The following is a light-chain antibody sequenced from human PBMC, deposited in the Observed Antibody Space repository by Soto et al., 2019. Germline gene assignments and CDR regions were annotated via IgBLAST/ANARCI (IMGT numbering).Light chain of an antibody. CDR3: SSYAGSTFYV. J-gene: IGLJ1*01. CDR2: EVT. CDR1: SSDVGNGYDS. Sequence: QSALTQPASVSGSPGQSITISCTGTSSDVGNGYDSVSWYQQHPGKAPKLMIYEVTKRPSGVPDRFSGSKSGNTASLTVSGLQAEDEADYYCSSYAGSTFYVFGTGTKLTVL. V-gene: IGLV2-8*01.